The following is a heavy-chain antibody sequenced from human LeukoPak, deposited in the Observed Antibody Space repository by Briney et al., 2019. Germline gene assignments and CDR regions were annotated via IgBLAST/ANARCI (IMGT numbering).Heavy chain of an antibody. V-gene: IGHV4-4*07. CDR1: GGSISSYY. D-gene: IGHD2-2*01. CDR2: IYTSGST. CDR3: ARNGIVVVPAAFYFDY. Sequence: SETLSLTCTVSGGSISSYYWSWIRQPAGKGLEWIGRIYTSGSTNYNPSLKSRVTMSVDTSKNQFSLKLSSVTAADTAVYYCARNGIVVVPAAFYFDYWGQGTLVTVSS. J-gene: IGHJ4*02.